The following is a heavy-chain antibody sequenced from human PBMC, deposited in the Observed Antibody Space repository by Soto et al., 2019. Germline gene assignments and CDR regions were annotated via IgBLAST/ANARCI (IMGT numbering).Heavy chain of an antibody. J-gene: IGHJ4*02. Sequence: PGGSLRLSCAASGFTLSSYSMNWVRQAPGKGLEWLSYISSGSEAKFYADSVKGRFTISRDNAKNTLYLQMNSLRAEDTAVYYCAKGRRYYYDSSGYLFYWGQGTLVTVSS. CDR3: AKGRRYYYDSSGYLFY. V-gene: IGHV3-48*01. D-gene: IGHD3-22*01. CDR2: ISSGSEAK. CDR1: GFTLSSYS.